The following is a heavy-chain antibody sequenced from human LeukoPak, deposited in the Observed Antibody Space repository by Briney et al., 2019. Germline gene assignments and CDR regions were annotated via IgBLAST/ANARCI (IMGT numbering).Heavy chain of an antibody. CDR3: ARLYSYGYGSNY. V-gene: IGHV3-30*02. CDR1: GFTSSSYG. J-gene: IGHJ4*02. Sequence: GGSLRLSCAASGFTSSSYGMHWVRQAPGKGLEWVAFIRYDGSNKCYADSVKGRFTISRDNSKNTLYLQMNSLRAEDTAVYYCARLYSYGYGSNYWGQGTLVTVSS. D-gene: IGHD5-18*01. CDR2: IRYDGSNK.